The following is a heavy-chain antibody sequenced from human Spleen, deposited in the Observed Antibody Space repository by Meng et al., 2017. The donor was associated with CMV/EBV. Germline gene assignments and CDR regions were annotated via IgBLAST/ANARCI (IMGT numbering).Heavy chain of an antibody. D-gene: IGHD1-26*01. Sequence: GGSLRLSSAASGFTFSSYGMHWVRQAPGKGLEWVAFIRYDGSNKYYADSVKGRVTISRDNSKNTLYLQRNSLRAEDTAVYYCAKEVGATRYYYGMDGWGQGTTVTVSS. CDR1: GFTFSSYG. V-gene: IGHV3-30*02. CDR3: AKEVGATRYYYGMDG. CDR2: IRYDGSNK. J-gene: IGHJ6*01.